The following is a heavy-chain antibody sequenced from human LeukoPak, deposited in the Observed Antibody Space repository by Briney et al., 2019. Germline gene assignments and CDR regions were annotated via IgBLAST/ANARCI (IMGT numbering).Heavy chain of an antibody. J-gene: IGHJ4*02. D-gene: IGHD1-1*01. Sequence: ASVKASCQPSGYCFTSYYLHWVRQAPGHGVGWVGVINPSGGRLSYAKKFLGRVAMHSDTRTSTVHLELSRVRSEDPAQRYLARGNCYNHEVPLDYWGQGTLVTVSS. V-gene: IGHV1-46*01. CDR3: ARGNCYNHEVPLDY. CDR2: INPSGGRL. CDR1: GYCFTSYY.